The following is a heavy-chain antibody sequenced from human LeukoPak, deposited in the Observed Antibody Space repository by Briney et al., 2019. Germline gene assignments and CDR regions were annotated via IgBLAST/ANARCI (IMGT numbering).Heavy chain of an antibody. D-gene: IGHD3-10*01. J-gene: IGHJ4*02. CDR1: GFNFREYG. CDR2: MWNDGITG. Sequence: GGSLRLSCAASGFNFREYGMHWVRQAPGKGLEWVAVMWNDGITGKYADSVRGRFSVSRDNSKNTVYLQMDSLRDEDTAVYYCASRNYYGSGPDYWGQGTLVTVSS. V-gene: IGHV3-33*01. CDR3: ASRNYYGSGPDY.